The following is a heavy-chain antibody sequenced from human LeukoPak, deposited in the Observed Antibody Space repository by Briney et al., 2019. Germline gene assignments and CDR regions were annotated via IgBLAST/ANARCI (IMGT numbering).Heavy chain of an antibody. J-gene: IGHJ5*02. Sequence: ASVKVSCKASGYTFTSYGVSWVRQAPGQGLEWMGWISTYSDDTNYAQKLQGRVTMTTDTSTSTAYMELRSLRSDDTAVYYCARYQLPPFNWLDPWGQGTLVTVSS. V-gene: IGHV1-18*01. D-gene: IGHD2-2*01. CDR3: ARYQLPPFNWLDP. CDR2: ISTYSDDT. CDR1: GYTFTSYG.